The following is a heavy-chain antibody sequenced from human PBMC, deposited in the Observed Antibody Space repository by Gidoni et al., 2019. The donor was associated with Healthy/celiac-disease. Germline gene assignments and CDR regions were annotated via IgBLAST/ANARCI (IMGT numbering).Heavy chain of an antibody. CDR2: ISGSCGST. D-gene: IGHD6-19*01. CDR3: AKAYSSGWIFDY. J-gene: IGHJ4*02. CDR1: GFSFSSYA. V-gene: IGHV3-23*04. Sequence: EVQLVECGGGLVQPGGSLRLSCAASGFSFSSYAMSWVRQAPGKGLEWISAISGSCGSTYYADSVKGRFTISRDNSKNTLYLQMNSLRAEDTAVYYCAKAYSSGWIFDYWGQGTLVTVSS.